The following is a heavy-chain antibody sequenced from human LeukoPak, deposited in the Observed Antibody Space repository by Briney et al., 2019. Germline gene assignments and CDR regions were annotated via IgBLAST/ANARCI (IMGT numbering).Heavy chain of an antibody. Sequence: SETLSLTCTVSSYSISSGYYWGWIRQPPGKGLEWIGSIYHSGSTYYNPSLKSRVTISVDTSKNQFSLKLSSVTAADTAVYYCARSRYDYVWGSHFDYWGQGTLVTVSS. CDR2: IYHSGST. J-gene: IGHJ4*02. D-gene: IGHD3-16*01. V-gene: IGHV4-38-2*02. CDR1: SYSISSGYY. CDR3: ARSRYDYVWGSHFDY.